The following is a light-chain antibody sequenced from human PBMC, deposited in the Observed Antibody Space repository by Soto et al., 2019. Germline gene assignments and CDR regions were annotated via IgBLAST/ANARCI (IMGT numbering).Light chain of an antibody. J-gene: IGKJ1*01. V-gene: IGKV3-20*01. Sequence: EIVLTQSPGILSLSPGERATLSCRASQYVGSSFLAWYQHKPGQAPRLLIYGASNRATGIPDRFSGSGSGTDFTLTISRLEPEDFAVYYCQQYGSSGTFGQGTKVDIK. CDR2: GAS. CDR1: QYVGSSF. CDR3: QQYGSSGT.